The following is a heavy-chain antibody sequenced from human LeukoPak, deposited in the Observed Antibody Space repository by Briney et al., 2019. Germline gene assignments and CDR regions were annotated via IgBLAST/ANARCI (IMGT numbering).Heavy chain of an antibody. V-gene: IGHV1-2*06. D-gene: IGHD2-15*01. CDR2: TNPNSGGT. CDR1: GYSFTGYY. Sequence: ASVKVSCEASGYSFTGYYMHWVRQAPGQGLEWMGRTNPNSGGTNYAQKFQGRVTMTRDTSISTDYMELSGLRSDDTAVYYCASGGGSFGDVWGQGTMVTVSS. J-gene: IGHJ3*01. CDR3: ASGGGSFGDV.